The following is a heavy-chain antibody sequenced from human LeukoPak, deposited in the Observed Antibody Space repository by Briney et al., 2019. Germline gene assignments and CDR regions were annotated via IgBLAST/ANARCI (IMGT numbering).Heavy chain of an antibody. CDR2: MNPNSGNT. D-gene: IGHD1-26*01. Sequence: ASVKVSCKASGYTFTSYDINWVRQATGQGLEWMGWMNPNSGNTGYAQKFQGRVTMTRNTSISTAYMELSSLRSEDTSVYYCARGPLWGAVSATDCWGQRTLVTVSS. V-gene: IGHV1-8*01. J-gene: IGHJ4*02. CDR3: ARGPLWGAVSATDC. CDR1: GYTFTSYD.